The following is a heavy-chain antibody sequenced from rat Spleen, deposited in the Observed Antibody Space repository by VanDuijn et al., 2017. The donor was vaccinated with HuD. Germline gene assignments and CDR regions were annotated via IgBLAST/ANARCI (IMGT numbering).Heavy chain of an antibody. CDR1: GFTFSDYG. CDR2: ISSDGGRN. D-gene: IGHD1-6*01. CDR3: TSRIYYGSNWFAY. V-gene: IGHV5-29*01. J-gene: IGHJ3*01. Sequence: EVQLVESGGGLVQPGRSLKLSCAASGFTFSDYGVAWVRQAPTKGLEWVATISSDGGRNFYRDSVKGRFTVSRDNAKSTLYLQMDSLRSADTATYYCTSRIYYGSNWFAYWGQGTLVTVSS.